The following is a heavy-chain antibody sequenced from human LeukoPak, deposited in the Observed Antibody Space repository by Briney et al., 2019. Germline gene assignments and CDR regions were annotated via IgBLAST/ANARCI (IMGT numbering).Heavy chain of an antibody. CDR2: IKQDGSEK. D-gene: IGHD2-2*01. CDR1: GFTFSSYA. CDR3: ARDRGYCSSTSCYGGYDNWFDP. Sequence: GGSLRLSCAASGFTFSSYAMSWVRQAPGKGLEWVANIKQDGSEKYYVDSVEGRFTISRDNAKNSLYLQMNSLRAEDTAVYYCARDRGYCSSTSCYGGYDNWFDPWGQGTLVTVSS. J-gene: IGHJ5*02. V-gene: IGHV3-7*01.